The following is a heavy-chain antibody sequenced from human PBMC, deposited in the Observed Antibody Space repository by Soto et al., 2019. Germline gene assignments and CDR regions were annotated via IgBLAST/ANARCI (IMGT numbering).Heavy chain of an antibody. CDR2: ISGSGGST. Sequence: GGSLRLSCAASGFTFSSYAMSWVRQAPGKGLEWVSAISGSGGSTYYADSVKGRFTISRDNSKNTLYLQMNSLRAEDTAVYYCAKDGGNDFWSGYYRRRHDAFDIWGQGTMVTVSS. V-gene: IGHV3-23*01. CDR3: AKDGGNDFWSGYYRRRHDAFDI. CDR1: GFTFSSYA. J-gene: IGHJ3*02. D-gene: IGHD3-3*01.